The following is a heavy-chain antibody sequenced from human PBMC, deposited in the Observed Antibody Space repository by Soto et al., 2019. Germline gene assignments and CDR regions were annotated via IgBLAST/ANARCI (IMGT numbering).Heavy chain of an antibody. CDR2: ISSSGGST. Sequence: EVQLLESGGGLVQPGGSLRLSCAASGFTFSSYAMSWVRQAPGKGLEWVSSISSSGGSTYYADSVKGRFTISRDNSKNTLHLQLNSLSAEDAAVYYCAKGDGRDGYNVDYWGQGTLVTVSS. CDR1: GFTFSSYA. J-gene: IGHJ4*02. D-gene: IGHD5-12*01. V-gene: IGHV3-23*01. CDR3: AKGDGRDGYNVDY.